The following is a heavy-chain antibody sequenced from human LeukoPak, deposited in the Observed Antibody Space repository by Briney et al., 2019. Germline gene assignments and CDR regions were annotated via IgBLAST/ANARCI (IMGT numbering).Heavy chain of an antibody. D-gene: IGHD2-15*01. CDR3: ARHEVEDAFDI. CDR1: GGSIRTYY. V-gene: IGHV4-4*07. CDR2: IHTSGST. J-gene: IGHJ3*02. Sequence: PSETLSLTCTVSGGSIRTYYWSWIRQPAGKALEWIGRIHTSGSTDYNPSLESRVSMSVDTSKNQFSLKLSSVTAADTAVYYCARHEVEDAFDIWGQGTMVTVSS.